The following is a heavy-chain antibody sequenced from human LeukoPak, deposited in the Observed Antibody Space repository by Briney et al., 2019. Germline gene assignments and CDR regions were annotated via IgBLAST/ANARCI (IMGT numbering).Heavy chain of an antibody. CDR2: ISAYNGNT. J-gene: IGHJ5*02. D-gene: IGHD3-3*01. CDR3: ARDSELPDFWSGYYRSHNWFDP. CDR1: GYTFTSYG. V-gene: IGHV1-18*01. Sequence: ASVKVSCKTSGYTFTSYGISWVRQAPGQGLEWMGWISAYNGNTNYAQKLQGRVTMTTDTSTSTAYMELRSLRSDDTAVYYCARDSELPDFWSGYYRSHNWFDPWGQGTLVTVSS.